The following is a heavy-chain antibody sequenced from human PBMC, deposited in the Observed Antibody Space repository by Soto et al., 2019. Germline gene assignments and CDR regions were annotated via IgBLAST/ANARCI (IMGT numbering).Heavy chain of an antibody. CDR1: GYTLTELS. Sequence: ASVKVSCKVSGYTLTELSMHWVRQAPGKGLEWMGGFDPEDGETIYAQKFQGRVTMTEDTSTDTAYMELSSLRSEDTAVYYCETAAATVTKQFLGYWGQGTLVTVSS. V-gene: IGHV1-24*01. J-gene: IGHJ4*02. CDR3: ETAAATVTKQFLGY. D-gene: IGHD4-17*01. CDR2: FDPEDGET.